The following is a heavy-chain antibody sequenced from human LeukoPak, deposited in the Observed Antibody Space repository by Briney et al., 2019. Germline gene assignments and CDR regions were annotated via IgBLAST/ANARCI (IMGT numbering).Heavy chain of an antibody. CDR3: AREGYYDSSGYYSI. CDR2: IYYSGST. Sequence: SETLSLTCTVSGGSISSSSYYWGWIRQPPGKGLEWIGSIYYSGSTYYNPSLKSRVTMSVDTSKNQFSLKLSSVTAADTAVYYCAREGYYDSSGYYSIWGQGTLVTVSS. J-gene: IGHJ4*02. CDR1: GGSISSSSYY. V-gene: IGHV4-39*07. D-gene: IGHD3-22*01.